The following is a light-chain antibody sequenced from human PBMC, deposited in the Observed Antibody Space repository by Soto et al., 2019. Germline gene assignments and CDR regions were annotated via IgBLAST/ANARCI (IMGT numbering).Light chain of an antibody. CDR2: GAS. CDR3: QQYNCLLWT. Sequence: VLKQSPAALSLSKGERAALSCGASQSVSSNYLAWHQQKPGQAPRLLIYGASSRATGIPDRFSGSGSGTDFTLTISRLDPEDSALYYCQQYNCLLWTFGQ. J-gene: IGKJ1*01. CDR1: QSVSSNY. V-gene: IGKV3-20*01.